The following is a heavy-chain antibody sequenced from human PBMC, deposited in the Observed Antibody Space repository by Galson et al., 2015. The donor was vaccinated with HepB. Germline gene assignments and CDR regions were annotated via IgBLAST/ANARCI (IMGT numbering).Heavy chain of an antibody. D-gene: IGHD2-2*01. Sequence: SLRLSCAASGFTFSSYSMNWVRQAPGKGLEWVSYISSSSSTIYYADSVKGRFTISRDNAKNSLYLQMNSLGAEDTAVYYCVSGYCSSTSCNDAFDIWGQGTMVTVSS. J-gene: IGHJ3*02. CDR3: VSGYCSSTSCNDAFDI. V-gene: IGHV3-48*01. CDR1: GFTFSSYS. CDR2: ISSSSSTI.